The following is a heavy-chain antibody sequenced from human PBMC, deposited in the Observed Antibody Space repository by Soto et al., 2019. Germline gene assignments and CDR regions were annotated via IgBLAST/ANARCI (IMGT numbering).Heavy chain of an antibody. V-gene: IGHV4-31*03. CDR3: ARDLNCTRGSCFSGAFDI. CDR1: SGSINSDGYY. D-gene: IGHD2-15*01. Sequence: QLQLQESGPGLVKPSQTLSLTCTVSSGSINSDGYYWSWIRQHPGKGLEWIGYIYHTGGTYYNPSLKRRLTILVDTSKNQFSLNLKSVTAADTAVYYCARDLNCTRGSCFSGAFDIWGQGTMVTVSS. CDR2: IYHTGGT. J-gene: IGHJ3*02.